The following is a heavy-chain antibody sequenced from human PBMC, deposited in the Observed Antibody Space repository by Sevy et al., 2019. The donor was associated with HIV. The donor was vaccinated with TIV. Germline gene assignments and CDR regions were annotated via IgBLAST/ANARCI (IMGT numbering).Heavy chain of an antibody. J-gene: IGHJ4*02. D-gene: IGHD5-12*01. V-gene: IGHV4-31*03. Sequence: SETLSLTCTVSGGSISSGGYYWSWIRQHPGKGLEWIGYIYYSGSTYYNPSLKSRVTISVDTSKNQFSLKLSSVTAADTAVYYCARGRVFIGGSYYFDYWGQGTLVTVSS. CDR3: ARGRVFIGGSYYFDY. CDR2: IYYSGST. CDR1: GGSISSGGYY.